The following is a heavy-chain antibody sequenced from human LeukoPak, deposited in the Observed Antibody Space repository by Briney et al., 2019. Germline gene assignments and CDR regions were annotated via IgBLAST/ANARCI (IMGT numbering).Heavy chain of an antibody. CDR2: IAYDGSRA. J-gene: IGHJ4*02. CDR3: TRYNNDHFDY. CDR1: GFTFGGYG. V-gene: IGHV3-33*01. D-gene: IGHD3-22*01. Sequence: GRSLRLSCAGSGFTFGGYGMHWFRQTPGKGLEWVAVIAYDGSRAFYADSVKGRFTISRDNSKNTMSVQMDELRAEDTAVYYCTRYNNDHFDYRGQGTLVTVSS.